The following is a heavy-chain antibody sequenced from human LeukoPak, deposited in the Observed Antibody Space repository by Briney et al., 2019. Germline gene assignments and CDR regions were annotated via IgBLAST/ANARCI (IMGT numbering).Heavy chain of an antibody. J-gene: IGHJ6*02. D-gene: IGHD6-19*01. CDR1: GFTFSSYW. CDR2: IKQDGSEK. CDR3: ARDQTLSSGSYYYYGMDV. Sequence: GGSLRLSCAASGFTFSSYWMSWVRQAPGKGLEWVANIKQDGSEKYYVDSVKGRFTISRDNAKNSQYLQMNSLRAEDTAVYYCARDQTLSSGSYYYYGMDVWGQGTTVTVSS. V-gene: IGHV3-7*01.